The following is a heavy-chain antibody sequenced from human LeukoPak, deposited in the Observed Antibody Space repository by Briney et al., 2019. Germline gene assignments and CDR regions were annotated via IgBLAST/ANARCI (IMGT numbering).Heavy chain of an antibody. J-gene: IGHJ4*02. V-gene: IGHV3-7*05. D-gene: IGHD3-10*01. Sequence: GRSLRLSCAVSGFSFNNYWMSWVRQAPGKGLEWVANIKQDGSEKYYVDSVKGRFSISRDNAKNSLYLQMNSLRAEDTAVYYCTTVSDYVWFGELLDYWGQGTLVTVSS. CDR3: TTVSDYVWFGELLDY. CDR1: GFSFNNYW. CDR2: IKQDGSEK.